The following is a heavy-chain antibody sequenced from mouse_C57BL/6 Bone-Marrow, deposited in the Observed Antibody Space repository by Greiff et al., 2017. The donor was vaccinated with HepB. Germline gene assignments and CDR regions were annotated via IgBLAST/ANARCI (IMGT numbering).Heavy chain of an antibody. D-gene: IGHD1-3*01. CDR1: GYSINSGYY. CDR2: ISYDGST. J-gene: IGHJ4*01. V-gene: IGHV3-6*01. CDR3: AELYHAMDY. Sequence: EVKLQESGPGLVKPSQSLSLTCSVTGYSINSGYYWNWIRQYQGNQLEWMGYISYDGSTNYNPSLKNLISITRDTSTNQFFLKLISVTTEDTATYDCAELYHAMDYWGQGTSVTVSS.